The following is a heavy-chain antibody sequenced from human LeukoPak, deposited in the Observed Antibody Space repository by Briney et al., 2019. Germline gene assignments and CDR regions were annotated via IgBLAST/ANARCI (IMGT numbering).Heavy chain of an antibody. D-gene: IGHD2-2*01. Sequence: GASVKVSCKASGGTFTSYTISWVRQAPGQGRGWMGGIIPILGIANYAQKFQGRVTITADKSTSTAYMELSSLRSEDTAVYYCARDRYCSSTSCYGGYYYYGMDVWGQGTTVTVSS. J-gene: IGHJ6*02. CDR1: GGTFTSYT. CDR2: IIPILGIA. V-gene: IGHV1-69*10. CDR3: ARDRYCSSTSCYGGYYYYGMDV.